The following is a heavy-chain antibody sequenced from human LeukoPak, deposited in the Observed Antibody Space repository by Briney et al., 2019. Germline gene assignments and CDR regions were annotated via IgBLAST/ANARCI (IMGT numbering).Heavy chain of an antibody. CDR1: GGAISSRTYY. CDR3: ARHDTSRGWDVDY. V-gene: IGHV4-39*01. D-gene: IGHD6-19*01. Sequence: SGTLSLTCTVSGGAISSRTYYWGWIRQPPGKGLECIGSIYYSGSTYYNPSLKSRVTISVDTSKNQFSLKLSSVTAADTAVYYCARHDTSRGWDVDYWGQGALVTVSS. J-gene: IGHJ4*02. CDR2: IYYSGST.